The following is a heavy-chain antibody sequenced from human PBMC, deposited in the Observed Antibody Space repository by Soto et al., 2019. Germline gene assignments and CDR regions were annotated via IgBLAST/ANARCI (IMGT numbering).Heavy chain of an antibody. CDR2: ISGSGGST. Sequence: LRLSCAASGFTFSSYAMSWVRQAPGKGLEWVSAISGSGGSTYYADSVKGRFTISRDNSKNTLYLQMNSLRAEDTAVYYCAKDLVSRNDFYCSGGSCYVNWFDPWGQGTLVTVSS. CDR3: AKDLVSRNDFYCSGGSCYVNWFDP. V-gene: IGHV3-23*01. J-gene: IGHJ5*02. CDR1: GFTFSSYA. D-gene: IGHD2-15*01.